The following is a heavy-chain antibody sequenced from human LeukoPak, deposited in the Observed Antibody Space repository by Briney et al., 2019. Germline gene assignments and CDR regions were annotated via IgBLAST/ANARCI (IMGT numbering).Heavy chain of an antibody. CDR1: GYTFTGYY. V-gene: IGHV1-2*02. D-gene: IGHD3-22*01. CDR2: INPNSGGT. CDR3: ARDYYDSSGYYGIDY. J-gene: IGHJ4*02. Sequence: ASVKVSCKASGYTFTGYYMHWVRQAPGQGLEWMGWINPNSGGTNYAQKFQGRVTMTRDTSISTAYMELSRLRSDDTAVYYCARDYYDSSGYYGIDYWGQGTLVIVSS.